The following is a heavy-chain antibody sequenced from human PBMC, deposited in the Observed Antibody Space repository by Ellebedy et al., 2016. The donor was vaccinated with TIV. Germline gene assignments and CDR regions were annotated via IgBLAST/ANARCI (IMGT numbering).Heavy chain of an antibody. CDR1: GGSISSGGYY. Sequence: SETLSLTXTVSGGSISSGGYYWSWIRQHPGKGLEWIGYIYYSGSTYYNPSLKSRVTISVDTSKNQFSLKLSSVTAADTAVYYCASPTPGGVYSSSEFDYWGQGTLVTVSS. J-gene: IGHJ4*02. V-gene: IGHV4-31*03. CDR3: ASPTPGGVYSSSEFDY. D-gene: IGHD6-6*01. CDR2: IYYSGST.